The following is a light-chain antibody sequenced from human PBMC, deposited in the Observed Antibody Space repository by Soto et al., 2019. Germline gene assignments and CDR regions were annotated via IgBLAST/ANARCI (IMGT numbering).Light chain of an antibody. J-gene: IGLJ1*01. Sequence: QSVLTQPPSASGSPGQSVTISCTGTSSDVGGYNYVSWHQQHPGKAPKLMIYEVSERPSGVPDRFSGSKSGNTASLTISGLQDEEEANYYCNSYNTLSNRVFGTGTKVTVL. CDR2: EVS. CDR3: NSYNTLSNRV. V-gene: IGLV2-8*01. CDR1: SSDVGGYNY.